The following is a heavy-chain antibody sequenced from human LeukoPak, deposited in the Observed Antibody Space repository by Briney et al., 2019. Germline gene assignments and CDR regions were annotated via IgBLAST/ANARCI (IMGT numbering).Heavy chain of an antibody. V-gene: IGHV3-23*01. CDR2: ISTGGGST. CDR3: AKDARAYGSGPLDY. CDR1: GFTFSKYV. J-gene: IGHJ4*02. Sequence: GGSLRLSCAASGFTFSKYVMRWVRQAPGKGLEWVSAISTGGGSTYYAASVKGRFTISRDNSKKTLYLQMNSLRAEDTAVYYCAKDARAYGSGPLDYWGQGTLVTVSS. D-gene: IGHD3-10*01.